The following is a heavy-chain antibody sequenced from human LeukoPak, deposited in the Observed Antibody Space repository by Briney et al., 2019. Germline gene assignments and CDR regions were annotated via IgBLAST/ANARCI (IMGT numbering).Heavy chain of an antibody. CDR2: IYHSGST. D-gene: IGHD3-9*01. Sequence: PPETLSLTCAVSGYSISSGYYWGWIRQPPGKGLEWIGSIYHSGSTYYNPSLKSRVTISVDTSKNQFSLKLSSVTAADTAVYYCASRKNTLTGIDYWGQGTLVTVSS. V-gene: IGHV4-38-2*01. CDR1: GYSISSGYY. CDR3: ASRKNTLTGIDY. J-gene: IGHJ4*02.